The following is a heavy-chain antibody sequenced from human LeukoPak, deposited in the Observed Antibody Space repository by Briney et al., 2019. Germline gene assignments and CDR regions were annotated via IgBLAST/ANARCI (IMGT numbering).Heavy chain of an antibody. CDR1: GGSISSYY. CDR3: ARQVAVAYDY. V-gene: IGHV4-39*01. D-gene: IGHD6-19*01. Sequence: SETLSLTCTVSGGSISSYYWNWIRQPPGKGLEWIGSIYYSGSTYYNPSLKSRVTISVDTSKNQFSLKLSSVTAADTAVYYCARQVAVAYDYWGQGTLVTVSS. CDR2: IYYSGST. J-gene: IGHJ4*02.